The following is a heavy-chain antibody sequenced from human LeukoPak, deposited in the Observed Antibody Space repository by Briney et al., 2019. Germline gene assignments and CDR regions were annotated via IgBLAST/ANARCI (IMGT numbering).Heavy chain of an antibody. D-gene: IGHD2-2*01. CDR3: ARERTRVTGWDL. CDR1: DGYISSYY. Sequence: SGTLSLTCSVSDGYISSYYWHWIRQPPGKGLEWIGYISNGGVTTYSPSLQSRVTISVDTSNNQFSLKVASLTAADTAAYYCARERTRVTGWDLWGQGTLVTVSS. CDR2: ISNGGVT. J-gene: IGHJ5*02. V-gene: IGHV4-59*13.